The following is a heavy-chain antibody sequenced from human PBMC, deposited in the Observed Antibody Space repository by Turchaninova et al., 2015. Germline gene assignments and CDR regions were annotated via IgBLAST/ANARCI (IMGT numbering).Heavy chain of an antibody. CDR2: IKQDGSER. J-gene: IGHJ4*02. CDR3: AIVLWDIAVVPTAIPTYFFDY. Sequence: CAASGFRFNTYWMSWVRQAPGKGLEWVANIKQDGSERYYVDSVKGRFTISRDNARDSLYLQMNSLRAEDTAVYYCAIVLWDIAVVPTAIPTYFFDYWGQGTLLTVSS. CDR1: GFRFNTYW. V-gene: IGHV3-7*03. D-gene: IGHD2-2*01.